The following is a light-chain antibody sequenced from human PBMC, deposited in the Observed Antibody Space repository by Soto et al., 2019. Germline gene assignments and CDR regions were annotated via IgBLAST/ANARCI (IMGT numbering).Light chain of an antibody. J-gene: IGLJ1*01. CDR2: EVT. Sequence: QSALTQPASVSGSPGQSITISCTGTSSDIGDYNYVSWYQQHPGKAPKLMIYEVTNRPSGVSNRFSGSKSGNTASLTISGLQAEDEADYYCNSYTSTSTYVFGTGTTLTVL. CDR3: NSYTSTSTYV. V-gene: IGLV2-14*01. CDR1: SSDIGDYNY.